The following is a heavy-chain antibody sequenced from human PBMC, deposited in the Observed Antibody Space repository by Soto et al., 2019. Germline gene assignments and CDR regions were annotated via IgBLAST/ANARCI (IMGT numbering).Heavy chain of an antibody. CDR1: GFTFRDSP. J-gene: IGHJ5*02. CDR2: IRSKADSYAT. V-gene: IGHV3-73*02. CDR3: SSHSPEDMRRT. Sequence: EVQLVESGVGLVQPGGSLKLSCTASGFTFRDSPMHWVRQASGKGLEWVGRIRSKADSYATAYGASVKGRFTISRDDSKNTAYLQMNSLKTEDAAVYYCSSHSPEDMRRTWGQGTLVTVSS. D-gene: IGHD2-15*01.